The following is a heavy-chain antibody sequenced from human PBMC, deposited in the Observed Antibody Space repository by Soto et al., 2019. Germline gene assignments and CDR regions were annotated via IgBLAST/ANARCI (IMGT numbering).Heavy chain of an antibody. D-gene: IGHD3-3*01. CDR3: ARSRSGAVPDSFGF. J-gene: IGHJ1*01. V-gene: IGHV3-30-3*01. CDR1: GFMFNRYA. CDR2: ISKDGSVQ. Sequence: QVQLVESGGRVVQSGRSLRLSCAASGFMFNRYAIHWVRQTPGKGLEWVAVISKDGSVQYYADSVRGRIIISRDKSKDTVYLEMNSLRAEDTAVFYCARSRSGAVPDSFGFWGQGTLVTVSS.